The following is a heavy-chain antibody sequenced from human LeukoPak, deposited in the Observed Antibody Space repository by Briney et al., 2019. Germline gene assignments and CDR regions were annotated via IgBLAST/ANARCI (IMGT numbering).Heavy chain of an antibody. V-gene: IGHV1-2*02. Sequence: ASVKVSCKASGYTFTGYYMHWVRQAPGQGLEWMGWINPNSGGTNYAQKFQGRVTMTRDTSISTAYMELSRLRSDDTAVYYCARDSSGHYYYYYYMDVCGKGTTVTVSS. CDR1: GYTFTGYY. D-gene: IGHD3-3*01. CDR3: ARDSSGHYYYYYYMDV. CDR2: INPNSGGT. J-gene: IGHJ6*03.